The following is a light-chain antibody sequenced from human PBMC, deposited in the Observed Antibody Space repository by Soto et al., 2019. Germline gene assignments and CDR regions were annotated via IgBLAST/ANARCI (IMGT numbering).Light chain of an antibody. CDR1: QSICTD. CDR3: LQDFNYPWT. J-gene: IGKJ1*01. Sequence: AIQMTQSPSSLSASVGDRVTITFRASQSICTDLVWYQQKPRKEPHCLLIYSASSLQSGIPSRFTGTASGTDFTLTISSLQPEDFATYYCLQDFNYPWTFGQGTKVDNK. V-gene: IGKV1-6*01. CDR2: SAS.